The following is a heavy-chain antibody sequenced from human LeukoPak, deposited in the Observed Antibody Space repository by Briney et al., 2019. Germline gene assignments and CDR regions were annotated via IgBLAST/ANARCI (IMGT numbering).Heavy chain of an antibody. V-gene: IGHV1-69*05. Sequence: HRASVKVSCKASGGTFSGYAISWVRQAPGQGLEWMGGIIPIFGTANYAQKFQGRVTITTDESTSTAYMELSRLRSEDTAVYYCARGGSSSDYYYYMDVWGKGTTVTVSS. CDR3: ARGGSSSDYYYYMDV. CDR1: GGTFSGYA. J-gene: IGHJ6*03. CDR2: IIPIFGTA. D-gene: IGHD6-6*01.